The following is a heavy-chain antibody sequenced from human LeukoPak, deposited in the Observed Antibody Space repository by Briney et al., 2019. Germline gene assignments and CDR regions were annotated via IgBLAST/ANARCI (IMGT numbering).Heavy chain of an antibody. CDR1: GGSFSGYY. D-gene: IGHD1-26*01. CDR3: ARTAGSSRWTT. V-gene: IGHV4-59*01. CDR2: IYYTGST. Sequence: PSETLSLTCAVYGGSFSGYYWSWIRQPPGKGLEWIGYIYYTGSTNYNPSLKSRVSISVDTSKNQFSLKLRSVTAADTAVYYCARTAGSSRWTTWGQGTLVTVSS. J-gene: IGHJ5*02.